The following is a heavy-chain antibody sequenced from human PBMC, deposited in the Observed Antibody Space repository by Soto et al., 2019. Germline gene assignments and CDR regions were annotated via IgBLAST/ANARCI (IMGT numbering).Heavy chain of an antibody. CDR1: GNTFSSYS. D-gene: IGHD2-2*01. V-gene: IGHV1-69*13. J-gene: IGHJ4*02. CDR2: IIPLLGTT. Sequence: SVKVSFKASGNTFSSYSFTWVRQAPGKGFELLGGIIPLLGTTDYAQKFQGRVNITADESTTTVYMDLSGLTSEDTAMYYCARGYQPMLPFDFWGQGTLVTVSS. CDR3: ARGYQPMLPFDF.